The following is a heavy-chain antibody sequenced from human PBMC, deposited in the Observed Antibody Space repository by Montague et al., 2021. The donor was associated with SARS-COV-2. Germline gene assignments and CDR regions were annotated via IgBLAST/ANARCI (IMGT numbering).Heavy chain of an antibody. J-gene: IGHJ6*02. Sequence: SETLSLTCAVYGGSFSGYYWSWIRQPPGKGLEWIGEINHSGSTNYNPSLKSRVTISVDTSKNQFSLKLSSVTAADTAVYYCARGPVDDNCGGGSCYSRYYYGMDVWGQGTTVTVSS. D-gene: IGHD2-15*01. V-gene: IGHV4-34*01. CDR2: INHSGST. CDR3: ARGPVDDNCGGGSCYSRYYYGMDV. CDR1: GGSFSGYY.